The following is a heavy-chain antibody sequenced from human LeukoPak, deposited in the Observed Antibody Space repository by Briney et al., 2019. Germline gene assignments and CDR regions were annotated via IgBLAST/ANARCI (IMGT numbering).Heavy chain of an antibody. CDR2: INHSGST. J-gene: IGHJ4*02. CDR1: GGSFSGYY. V-gene: IGHV4-34*01. Sequence: PSETLSLTCAVYGGSFSGYYRSWIRQPPGKGLEWIGEINHSGSTNYNPSLKSRVTISVDTSKNQFSLKLSSVTAADMAVYYCARHKAAAGNSFFDYWGQGTLVTVSS. D-gene: IGHD6-13*01. CDR3: ARHKAAAGNSFFDY.